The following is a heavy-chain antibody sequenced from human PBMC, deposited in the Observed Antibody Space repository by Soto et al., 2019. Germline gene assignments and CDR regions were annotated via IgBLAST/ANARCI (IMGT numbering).Heavy chain of an antibody. CDR1: GFIFSTHW. J-gene: IGHJ4*01. V-gene: IGHV3-7*01. D-gene: IGHD6-19*01. CDR3: ANDGGWHFGY. CDR2: IKPDAGVA. Sequence: EVQLVESGGGLVQPGGSLRLSCAASGFIFSTHWMTWARQGPGKGLEWLATIKPDAGVAYYADSVKGRFTISRDNAKNALYLQMNCLGDNDTAVYYCANDGGWHFGYWGQGTLVTVSS.